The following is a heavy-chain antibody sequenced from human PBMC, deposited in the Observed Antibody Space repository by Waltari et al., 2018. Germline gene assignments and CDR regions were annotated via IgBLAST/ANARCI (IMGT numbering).Heavy chain of an antibody. CDR2: IYYSGST. CDR1: GGSISSSSYY. CDR3: ARLSGSYLGGFDY. J-gene: IGHJ4*02. V-gene: IGHV4-39*07. D-gene: IGHD1-26*01. Sequence: QLQLQESGPGLVKPSETLSLTCTVSGGSISSSSYYWGWIRQPPGKGLEWIGSIYYSGSTYYNPSLKSRVTISVDTSKNQFSLKLSSVTAADTAVYYCARLSGSYLGGFDYWGQGTLVTVSS.